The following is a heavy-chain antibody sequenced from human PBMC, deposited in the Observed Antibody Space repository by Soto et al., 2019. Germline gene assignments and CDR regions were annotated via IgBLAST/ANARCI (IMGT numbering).Heavy chain of an antibody. J-gene: IGHJ4*02. V-gene: IGHV1-69*01. CDR2: IIPLFGTA. CDR1: GGTFSTYA. D-gene: IGHD6-19*01. Sequence: QVQLEQSGGEVKQPGSSVRVSCKTSGGTFSTYAINWVRQAPGQGLEWMGAIIPLFGTADYSQKFQDRVTITADESTSTAYVELSRLRFDDTAVYFCARPKGTYSSGYYYFDFWGQGTLVTVSS. CDR3: ARPKGTYSSGYYYFDF.